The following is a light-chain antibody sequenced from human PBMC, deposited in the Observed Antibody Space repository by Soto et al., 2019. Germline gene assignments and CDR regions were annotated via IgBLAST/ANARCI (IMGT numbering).Light chain of an antibody. CDR2: GAS. V-gene: IGKV3-20*01. J-gene: IGKJ4*01. Sequence: EIVLTQSPGTLSLSPGERATLSCRASQSVSSSFLAWYQQKPGQAPRLLIYGASSRATGISDRFSGSGSGTDFTLTISRLEPEDFAVYYCQQYDNSPLTFGGGTKLEIK. CDR3: QQYDNSPLT. CDR1: QSVSSSF.